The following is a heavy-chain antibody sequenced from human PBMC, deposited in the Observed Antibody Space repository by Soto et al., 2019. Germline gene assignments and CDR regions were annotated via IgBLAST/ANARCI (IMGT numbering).Heavy chain of an antibody. CDR3: ARAISGSVT. D-gene: IGHD6-19*01. J-gene: IGHJ4*02. Sequence: QVQLVQSGAEMKKPGASVKLSCKTSGINYNTYAIHWVRQAPGQGLEWMGWINAGNGDTRYSQNFQGRVTLTRDTSASTVYMALDSLKSEDTGVYYCARAISGSVTWGQGALVTVSS. CDR2: INAGNGDT. CDR1: GINYNTYA. V-gene: IGHV1-3*01.